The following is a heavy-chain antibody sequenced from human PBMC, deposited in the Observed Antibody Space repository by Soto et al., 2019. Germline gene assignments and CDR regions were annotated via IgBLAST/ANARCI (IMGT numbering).Heavy chain of an antibody. CDR1: GGSISSSNW. D-gene: IGHD3-10*01. V-gene: IGHV4-4*02. J-gene: IGHJ6*02. CDR2: IYHSGST. Sequence: SETLSLTCAVSGGSISSSNWLSWVRQPPGKGLEWIGEIYHSGSTNYNPSLKSRVTISVDKSKNQFSLKLSSVTAADTAVYYCARCYGSGSSYYYYYGMDVWGQGTTVTVS. CDR3: ARCYGSGSSYYYYYGMDV.